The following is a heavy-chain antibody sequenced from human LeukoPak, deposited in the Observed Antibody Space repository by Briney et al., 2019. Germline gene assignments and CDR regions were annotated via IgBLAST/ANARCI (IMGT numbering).Heavy chain of an antibody. CDR1: GYTFTGYY. Sequence: ASVRVSCKTSGYTFTGYYLHWVRQAPGQGPEWTGRIDPNSGGTNYAQKFQGRVTVTRDTSTSTVYMELSGLRSDDTAVYYCARVPGPYTTSRFDYWGQGTLVTVSS. V-gene: IGHV1-2*02. D-gene: IGHD2-2*02. J-gene: IGHJ4*02. CDR3: ARVPGPYTTSRFDY. CDR2: IDPNSGGT.